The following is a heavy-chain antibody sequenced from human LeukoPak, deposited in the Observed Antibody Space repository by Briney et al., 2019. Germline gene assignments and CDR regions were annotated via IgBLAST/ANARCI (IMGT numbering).Heavy chain of an antibody. CDR3: ARDRVYYDSSGYYPDAFDI. Sequence: GASVTVSCTVSGGTFISYAISWVRQARGQGLEWMGGIIPIFGTANYAQKFQGRVTITADESTSTAYMELSSLRSEDTAVYYCARDRVYYDSSGYYPDAFDIWGQGTMVTVSS. D-gene: IGHD3-22*01. CDR2: IIPIFGTA. V-gene: IGHV1-69*13. CDR1: GGTFISYA. J-gene: IGHJ3*02.